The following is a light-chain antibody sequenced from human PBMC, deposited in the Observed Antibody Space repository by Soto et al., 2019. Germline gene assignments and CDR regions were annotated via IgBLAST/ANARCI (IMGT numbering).Light chain of an antibody. CDR2: DAS. J-gene: IGKJ1*01. Sequence: EIVLTQSPATLSLSPGERATLSCRASQSVSSYLAWYQQKPGQAPRLLIYDASNRATGIPARFSGSGSGTDFTLTISSREPEDFAVYYCEQRSNWPPWTFGQGPKVEIK. CDR1: QSVSSY. V-gene: IGKV3-11*01. CDR3: EQRSNWPPWT.